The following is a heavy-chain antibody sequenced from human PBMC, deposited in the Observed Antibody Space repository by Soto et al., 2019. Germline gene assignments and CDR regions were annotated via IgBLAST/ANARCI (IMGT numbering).Heavy chain of an antibody. V-gene: IGHV3-7*01. CDR3: ARDRYYYGSGSYHY. Sequence: EVQLVESGGGLVQPGGSLRLSCAASGFTFSSYWMSWVRQAPGKGLEWVANIKQDGSEKYYMDSVKGRFTISRDNAKNSLYLQMNSLRAEDTAVYYCARDRYYYGSGSYHYWGQGTLVTVSS. CDR1: GFTFSSYW. D-gene: IGHD3-10*01. J-gene: IGHJ4*02. CDR2: IKQDGSEK.